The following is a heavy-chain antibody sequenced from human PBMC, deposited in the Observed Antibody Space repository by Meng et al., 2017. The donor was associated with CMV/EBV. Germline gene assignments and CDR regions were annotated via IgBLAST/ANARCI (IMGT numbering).Heavy chain of an antibody. Sequence: GESLKISCAASGFTFSSYCMSWVRQAPGEGLEWVANIKQHGSEKYYVDSVKGRFTISRDNAKNSLYLQMNSLRAEDTAVYYCARFVTSGSHRAYYYYYCGMDVWGQGTTVTVSS. CDR1: GFTFSSYC. D-gene: IGHD1-26*01. V-gene: IGHV3-7*01. CDR3: ARFVTSGSHRAYYYYYCGMDV. CDR2: IKQHGSEK. J-gene: IGHJ6*02.